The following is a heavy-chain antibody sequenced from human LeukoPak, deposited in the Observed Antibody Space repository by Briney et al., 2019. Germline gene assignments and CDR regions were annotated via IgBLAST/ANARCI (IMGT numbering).Heavy chain of an antibody. CDR1: GGTFSSHT. D-gene: IGHD6-19*01. CDR3: ARGAVIAVALFDAFDI. V-gene: IGHV1-69*13. CDR2: IIPIFGTA. Sequence: SVKVSCKASGGTFSSHTISWVRQAPGQGLEWMGGIIPIFGTANYAQKFQGRVTITADESTSTAYMELSSLRSEDTAVYYCARGAVIAVALFDAFDIWGQGTMVTVSS. J-gene: IGHJ3*02.